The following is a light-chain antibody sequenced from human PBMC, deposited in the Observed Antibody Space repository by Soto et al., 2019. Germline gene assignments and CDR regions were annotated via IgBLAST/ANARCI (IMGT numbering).Light chain of an antibody. CDR3: QQYNDWPPART. Sequence: EVLLTQSPATLSVSPGERATLSCMASQSGSSHLAWYQQKPGQAPRLLIYGASTRATGIPARFSGSGSGTEFTITSTSLQSEDCAVYYCQQYNDWPPARTFGQGTKVEIK. J-gene: IGKJ1*01. CDR2: GAS. V-gene: IGKV3-15*01. CDR1: QSGSSH.